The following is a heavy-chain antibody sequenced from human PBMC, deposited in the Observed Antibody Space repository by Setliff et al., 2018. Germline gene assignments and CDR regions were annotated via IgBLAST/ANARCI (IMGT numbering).Heavy chain of an antibody. V-gene: IGHV3-33*03. D-gene: IGHD3-22*01. CDR1: GFTFSGSA. CDR2: IWYDGSQK. J-gene: IGHJ4*02. Sequence: LRLSCAASGFTFSGSAMHWVHQSPGKGLEWVAVIWYDGSQKYHADSVKGRFTVSRDNSKNTLYLQMNSLRAEDTAVYYCAKDPGDSSGSFEYWGQGTPVTVSS. CDR3: AKDPGDSSGSFEY.